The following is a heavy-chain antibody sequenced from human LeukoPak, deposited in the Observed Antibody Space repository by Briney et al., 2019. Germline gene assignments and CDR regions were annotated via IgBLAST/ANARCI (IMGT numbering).Heavy chain of an antibody. CDR3: AKTFPQGAVAGIDVDY. CDR1: GFTFSSYA. Sequence: GGSLRLSCAASGFTFSSYAMSWVRQAPGKGLEWVSAISGSGGSTYYADSVKGRFTISRDNSKNTLYPQMNSLRAEDTAVYYCAKTFPQGAVAGIDVDYWGQGTLVTVSS. CDR2: ISGSGGST. J-gene: IGHJ4*02. V-gene: IGHV3-23*01. D-gene: IGHD6-19*01.